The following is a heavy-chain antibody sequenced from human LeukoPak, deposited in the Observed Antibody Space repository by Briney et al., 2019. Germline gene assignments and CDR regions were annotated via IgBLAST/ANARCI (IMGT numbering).Heavy chain of an antibody. CDR3: ARKGTVTTPFDY. CDR2: TYYRSKWFS. D-gene: IGHD4-11*01. Sequence: SQTLSLTCAISGDSVSSDSAAWNWIRQPPSRGLEWPGRTYYRSKWFSDYALSVKSRITINADTSKNQFSLQLNSVTPEDTAVYYCARKGTVTTPFDYWGQGILVTVSS. V-gene: IGHV6-1*01. J-gene: IGHJ4*02. CDR1: GDSVSSDSAA.